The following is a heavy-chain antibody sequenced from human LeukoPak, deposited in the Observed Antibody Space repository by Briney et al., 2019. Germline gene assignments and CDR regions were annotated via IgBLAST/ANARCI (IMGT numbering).Heavy chain of an antibody. J-gene: IGHJ5*02. CDR2: INHSGST. V-gene: IGHV4-34*01. CDR3: ARGARVLYYDFWSGYYSNWFDP. CDR1: GGSFSGYY. Sequence: SETLSLTCAVYGGSFSGYYWSWICQPPGKGLEWIGEINHSGSTNYNPSLKSRVTISVDTSKNQFSLKLSSVTAADTAVYYCARGARVLYYDFWSGYYSNWFDPWGQGTLVTVSS. D-gene: IGHD3-3*01.